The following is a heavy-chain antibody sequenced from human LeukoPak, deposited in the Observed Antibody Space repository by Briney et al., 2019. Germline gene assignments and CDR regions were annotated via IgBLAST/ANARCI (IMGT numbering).Heavy chain of an antibody. CDR2: ISGSGGST. J-gene: IGHJ4*02. D-gene: IGHD1-26*01. CDR3: AKGLGIVGAPIDY. CDR1: GFTFSSYA. V-gene: IGHV3-23*01. Sequence: PGRSLRLSCAASGFTFSSYAMSWVRQAPGKGLEWVSAISGSGGSTYYADSVKGRFTISRDNSKNTLYLQMNSLRAEDTAVYYCAKGLGIVGAPIDYWGQGTLVTVSS.